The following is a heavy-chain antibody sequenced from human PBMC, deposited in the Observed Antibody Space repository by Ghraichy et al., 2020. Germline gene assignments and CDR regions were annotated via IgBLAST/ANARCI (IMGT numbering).Heavy chain of an antibody. CDR1: GFTFSTYA. D-gene: IGHD6-19*01. V-gene: IGHV3-23*01. CDR2: ISSSDGST. CDR3: AKWQWLVPYFDY. Sequence: GGSLRLSCAASGFTFSTYAMRWVRQAPGKGLEWVSSISSSDGSTYNADSVKGRFTISRDNSKNTLYLQMNSLRAEDTAVYYCAKWQWLVPYFDYWGQGTLVTVSS. J-gene: IGHJ4*02.